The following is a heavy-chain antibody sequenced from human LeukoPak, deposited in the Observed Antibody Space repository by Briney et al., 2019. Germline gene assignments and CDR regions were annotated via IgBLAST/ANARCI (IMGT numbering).Heavy chain of an antibody. CDR3: ARFYDISGHPSRIDY. J-gene: IGHJ4*02. Sequence: SETLSVTCTVSGGSISSHYWSWIRQPPGKGLEWIGYIYYTGSTSYNPSLKSRVTISVDTSKNQFSLKLSSVTVADTAVYYCARFYDISGHPSRIDYWGQGTLVTVSS. D-gene: IGHD3-22*01. V-gene: IGHV4-59*11. CDR1: GGSISSHY. CDR2: IYYTGST.